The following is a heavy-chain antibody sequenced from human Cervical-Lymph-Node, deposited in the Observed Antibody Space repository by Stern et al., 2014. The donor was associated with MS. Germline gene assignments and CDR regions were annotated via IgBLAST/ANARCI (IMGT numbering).Heavy chain of an antibody. Sequence: QVQLVESGPGLVEPSETLSLTCTVSCGSISSYYWSWIRRPPGKGLEWLGYIYYSGSTNYTPSLKSRVTISVDTSKNQFSLKLSSVTAADTAVYYCASSPYGGNSERDAFDIWGQGTMVTVSS. CDR2: IYYSGST. J-gene: IGHJ3*02. D-gene: IGHD4-23*01. CDR3: ASSPYGGNSERDAFDI. V-gene: IGHV4-59*01. CDR1: CGSISSYY.